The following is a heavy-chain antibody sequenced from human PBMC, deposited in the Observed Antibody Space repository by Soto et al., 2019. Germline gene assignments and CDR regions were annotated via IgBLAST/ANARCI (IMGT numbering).Heavy chain of an antibody. J-gene: IGHJ6*02. D-gene: IGHD1-26*01. Sequence: ASETLSLTCTVSGGSVSSGSYYWSWIRQPPGKGLEWIGYRYYSGSTNYNPSLKSRVTISVDTSKNQFSLKLNSVTAADTAVYYCARVGNSIPYYPCCTHFCGPGPTGTLSS. CDR3: ARVGNSIPYYPCCTHF. CDR1: GGSVSSGSYY. CDR2: RYYSGST. V-gene: IGHV4-61*01.